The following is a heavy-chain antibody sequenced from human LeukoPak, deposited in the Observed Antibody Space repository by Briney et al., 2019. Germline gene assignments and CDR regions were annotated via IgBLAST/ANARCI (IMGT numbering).Heavy chain of an antibody. D-gene: IGHD3-3*01. CDR1: GGSISSGGYY. CDR2: IYYSGGT. CDR3: ARSRQIFGVAENWFDP. V-gene: IGHV4-31*03. J-gene: IGHJ5*02. Sequence: SQTLSLTCTVSGGSISSGGYYWSWIRQHPGKGLEWIGYIYYSGGTNYNPSLKSRVTISVDTSKNQFSLNLKSVTAADTAVYYCARSRQIFGVAENWFDPWGQGTLVTVSS.